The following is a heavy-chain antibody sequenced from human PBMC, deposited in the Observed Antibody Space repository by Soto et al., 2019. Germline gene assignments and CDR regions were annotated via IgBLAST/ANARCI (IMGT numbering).Heavy chain of an antibody. D-gene: IGHD3-3*01. Sequence: PSETLSRTCAVSGGSISSSNWWSWVRQPPGKGLEWIGEIYHSGSTNYNPSLKSRVTISVDKSKNQFSLKLSSVTAADTAVYYCARGITIFGVTNWFDPWGQGTLVTVSS. CDR2: IYHSGST. V-gene: IGHV4-4*02. CDR3: ARGITIFGVTNWFDP. CDR1: GGSISSSNW. J-gene: IGHJ5*02.